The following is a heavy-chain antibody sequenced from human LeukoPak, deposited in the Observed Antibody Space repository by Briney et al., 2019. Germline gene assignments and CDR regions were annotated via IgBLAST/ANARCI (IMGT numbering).Heavy chain of an antibody. CDR2: ISSSSSYI. V-gene: IGHV3-21*01. CDR1: GLTFSSYS. D-gene: IGHD6-13*01. CDR3: ARDPSSSWYVAFDI. J-gene: IGHJ3*02. Sequence: GGSLRLSCAASGLTFSSYSMNWVRQAPGKGLEWVSSISSSSSYIYYADSVKGRFTISRDNAKNSLYLQMNSLRAEDTAVYYCARDPSSSWYVAFDIWGQGTMVTVSS.